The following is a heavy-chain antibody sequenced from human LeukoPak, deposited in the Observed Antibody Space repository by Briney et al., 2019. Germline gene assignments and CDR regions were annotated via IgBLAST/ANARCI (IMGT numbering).Heavy chain of an antibody. D-gene: IGHD2-2*01. J-gene: IGHJ4*02. CDR2: ISNSGCDT. Sequence: GGSLRLSCAASGFTFSSYATSWLRQAPGKGLEGVLAISNSGCDTSYTDSVKGRFTISIDNSKSTLYLQMNSLRAEDTAIYYCSTWNYVEYWGQGTLVTVSS. CDR1: GFTFSSYA. CDR3: STWNYVEY. V-gene: IGHV3-23*01.